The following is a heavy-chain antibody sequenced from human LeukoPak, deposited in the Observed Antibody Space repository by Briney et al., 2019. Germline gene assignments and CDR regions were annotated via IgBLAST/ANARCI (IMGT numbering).Heavy chain of an antibody. CDR3: ARDQTSLDDSIGYRKDSFGF. Sequence: PGGSLRLSCAASGFTFSTYSMNWARHARGKRLEWVSSISISSNYIFCADSVEARFTIYRESEKISLYLNVHTLRAGDSAVYLWARDQTSLDDSIGYRKDSFGFWGQGTLVTVSS. CDR1: GFTFSTYS. J-gene: IGHJ4*02. D-gene: IGHD3-22*01. CDR2: ISISSNYI. V-gene: IGHV3-21*01.